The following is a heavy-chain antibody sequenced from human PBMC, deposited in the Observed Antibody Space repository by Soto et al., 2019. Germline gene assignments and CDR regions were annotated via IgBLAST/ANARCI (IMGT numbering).Heavy chain of an antibody. CDR1: CGSTSSYY. V-gene: IGHV4-4*07. CDR3: ARGPLQSVDFDY. Sequence: SETLSLACTFSCGSTSSYYWICILQPAGKGLEWIGLIYTSGSTNYNPSLKSRVTMSVDTSKNQFSLKLSSVTAADTAVYYCARGPLQSVDFDYWGQGTLVTVSS. CDR2: IYTSGST. D-gene: IGHD4-4*01. J-gene: IGHJ4*02.